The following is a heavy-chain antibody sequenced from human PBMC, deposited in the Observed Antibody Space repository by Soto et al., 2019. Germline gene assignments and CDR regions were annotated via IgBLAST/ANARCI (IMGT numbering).Heavy chain of an antibody. CDR3: ARDYDTLTGYAFDI. CDR1: KFTFSSYS. D-gene: IGHD3-9*01. CDR2: ISRTSSYI. V-gene: IGHV3-21*01. Sequence: GGSLRLSCAASKFTFSSYSMNWVRQAPGKGLEWVSSISRTSSYIYYADSVKGRFTISRDNAKNSLFLQMNSPRAEDTAVYYCARDYDTLTGYAFDIWGQGTMVTVSS. J-gene: IGHJ3*02.